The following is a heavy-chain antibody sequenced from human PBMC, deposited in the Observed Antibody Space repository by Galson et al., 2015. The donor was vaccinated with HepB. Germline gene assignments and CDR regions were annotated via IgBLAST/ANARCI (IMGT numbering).Heavy chain of an antibody. D-gene: IGHD2-2*01. J-gene: IGHJ6*02. V-gene: IGHV3-30*04. CDR1: GFTFSSYA. Sequence: SLRLSCAASGFTFSSYAMHWVRQAPGKGLEWVAVISYDGSNKYYADSVKGRFTISRDNSKNTLYLQMNSLRAEDTAVYYCARAAHCSTTSCYNYHYYYGMDVWGQGTTVTVSS. CDR3: ARAAHCSTTSCYNYHYYYGMDV. CDR2: ISYDGSNK.